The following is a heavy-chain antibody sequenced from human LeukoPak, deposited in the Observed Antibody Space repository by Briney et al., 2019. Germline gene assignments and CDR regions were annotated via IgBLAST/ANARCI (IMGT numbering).Heavy chain of an antibody. Sequence: SVKVSCKVSGYTLTELSMHWVQQAPGKGLEWMGGFDPEDGETIYAQKFQGRVTMTEDTSTDTAYMELSSLRSEDTAVYYCATARGSGWSNFDYWGQGTLVTVSS. D-gene: IGHD6-19*01. J-gene: IGHJ4*02. CDR3: ATARGSGWSNFDY. CDR2: FDPEDGET. CDR1: GYTLTELS. V-gene: IGHV1-24*01.